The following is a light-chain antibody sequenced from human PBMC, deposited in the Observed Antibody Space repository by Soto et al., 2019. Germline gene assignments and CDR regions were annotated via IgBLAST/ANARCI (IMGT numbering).Light chain of an antibody. CDR3: CSYAGSYTLV. J-gene: IGLJ3*02. Sequence: QSALTQPRSVSGSPEQSVTISCTGTSSDVGGYNYVSWYQQHPGKVPKLIIFDVSQRPSGVPDRFSGSKSGNTASLTISGLQAEDEADYYCCSYAGSYTLVLGGGTKLTVL. CDR1: SSDVGGYNY. CDR2: DVS. V-gene: IGLV2-11*01.